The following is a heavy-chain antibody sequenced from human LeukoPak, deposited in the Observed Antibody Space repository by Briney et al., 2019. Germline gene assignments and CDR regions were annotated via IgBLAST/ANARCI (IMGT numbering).Heavy chain of an antibody. CDR3: AGRLSRVCYYDSSGSWDGAFDI. Sequence: ASVKVSCKASGGTFSSYAISWVRQAPGQGLEWMGGIIPIFGTANYAQKFQGRVTITADESTSTAYMELSSLRSEDTAVYYCAGRLSRVCYYDSSGSWDGAFDIWGQGTMVTVSS. V-gene: IGHV1-69*13. J-gene: IGHJ3*02. CDR1: GGTFSSYA. CDR2: IIPIFGTA. D-gene: IGHD3-22*01.